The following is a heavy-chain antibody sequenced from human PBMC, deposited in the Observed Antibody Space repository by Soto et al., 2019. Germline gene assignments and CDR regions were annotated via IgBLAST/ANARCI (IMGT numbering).Heavy chain of an antibody. V-gene: IGHV3-9*01. CDR1: GFTFDDYA. CDR2: ISWNSGSI. D-gene: IGHD3-10*01. Sequence: EVQLVESGGGLVQPGRSLRLSCAASGFTFDDYAMHWVRQAPGKGLEWVSGISWNSGSIGYADSVKGRFTISRDNAKNSLYLQMNSLRAEDTALYYCAKGSYELLWFGELSGWGQGTLVTVSS. CDR3: AKGSYELLWFGELSG. J-gene: IGHJ4*02.